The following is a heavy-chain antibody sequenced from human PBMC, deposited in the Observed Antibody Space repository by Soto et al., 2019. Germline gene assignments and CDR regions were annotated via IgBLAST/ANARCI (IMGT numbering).Heavy chain of an antibody. CDR2: IYWDDDK. J-gene: IGHJ4*02. CDR3: AHRLPFLGLGELSPADFDY. Sequence: QITLKESGPPLVKPTQTLTLTCTFSGFSLRTSGVGVGWIRQPPGKALEWLALIYWDDDKRYSPSLKSRLTITKDTSKNQVVLTMTNMDPVDTATYYCAHRLPFLGLGELSPADFDYWGQGTLVTVSS. CDR1: GFSLRTSGVG. V-gene: IGHV2-5*02. D-gene: IGHD3-16*02.